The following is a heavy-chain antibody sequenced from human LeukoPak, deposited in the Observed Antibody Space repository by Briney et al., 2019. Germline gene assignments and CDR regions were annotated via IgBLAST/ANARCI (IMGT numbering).Heavy chain of an antibody. CDR2: IYYTGKT. Sequence: SETLSLTCAVSGGSINSHYWGWIRQPPGKGLQWIGDIYYTGKTNYNPSLKSRVTISLDTSKDHLSLNLTSVLAADTAIYYCVRRDSGWNYFDYWGQGILVTVSS. CDR3: VRRDSGWNYFDY. D-gene: IGHD5-12*01. CDR1: GGSINSHY. J-gene: IGHJ4*02. V-gene: IGHV4-59*08.